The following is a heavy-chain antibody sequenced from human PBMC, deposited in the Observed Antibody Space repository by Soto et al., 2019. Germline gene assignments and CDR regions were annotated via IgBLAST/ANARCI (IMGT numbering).Heavy chain of an antibody. Sequence: SETLSLTCTVSSGSISGSYWSWIRQPPGKGLEYIGYIYYSGSTNYNPSLQSRVTMSVDTSKNQFSLKLSSVTAADTAVYYCARHATGGTYPLDYWGQGTLVTVSS. CDR2: IYYSGST. V-gene: IGHV4-59*08. CDR1: SGSISGSY. J-gene: IGHJ4*01. CDR3: ARHATGGTYPLDY. D-gene: IGHD1-26*01.